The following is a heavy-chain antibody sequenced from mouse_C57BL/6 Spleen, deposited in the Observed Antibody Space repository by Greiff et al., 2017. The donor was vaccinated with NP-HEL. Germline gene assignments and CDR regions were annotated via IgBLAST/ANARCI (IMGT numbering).Heavy chain of an antibody. V-gene: IGHV1-82*01. J-gene: IGHJ2*01. CDR2: IYPGDGDT. Sequence: VMLVESGPELVKPGASVKISCKASGYAFSSSWMNWVKQRPGKGLEWIGRIYPGDGDTNYNGKFKGKATLTADKSSSTAYMQLSSLTSEDSAVYFCARSSITTVVVDYWGQGTTLTVSS. D-gene: IGHD1-1*01. CDR3: ARSSITTVVVDY. CDR1: GYAFSSSW.